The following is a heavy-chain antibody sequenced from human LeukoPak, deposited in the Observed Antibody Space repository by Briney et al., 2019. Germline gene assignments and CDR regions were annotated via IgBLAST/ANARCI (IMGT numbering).Heavy chain of an antibody. CDR1: GGSISSYY. CDR2: IYYSGST. Sequence: SETLSLTCTVSGGSISSYYWSWVRQPPGKGLEWIGYIYYSGSTNYNPSLKSRVTISVDTSKNQFSLKLSSVTAADTAVYYCVRETRYCSSTSCYNPYFDYWGRGTLVTVSS. J-gene: IGHJ4*02. CDR3: VRETRYCSSTSCYNPYFDY. V-gene: IGHV4-59*01. D-gene: IGHD2-2*02.